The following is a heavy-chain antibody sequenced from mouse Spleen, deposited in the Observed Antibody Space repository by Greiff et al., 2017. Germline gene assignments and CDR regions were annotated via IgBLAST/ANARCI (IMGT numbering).Heavy chain of an antibody. D-gene: IGHD2-1*01. J-gene: IGHJ4*01. CDR1: GYTFTSYW. V-gene: IGHV1-50*01. CDR3: AREGGKRGAMDY. Sequence: VQLQQPGAELVKPGASVKLSCKASGYTFTSYWMQWVKQRPGQGLEWIGEIDPSDSYTNYNQKFKGKATLTVDTSSSTAYMQLSSLTSEDSAVYYCAREGGKRGAMDYWGQGTSVTVSS. CDR2: IDPSDSYT.